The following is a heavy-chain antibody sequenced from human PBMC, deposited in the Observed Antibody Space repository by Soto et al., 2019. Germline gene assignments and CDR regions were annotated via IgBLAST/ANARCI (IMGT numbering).Heavy chain of an antibody. D-gene: IGHD2-15*01. Sequence: GASVKVSCKASGGTFSSYAMSWVRQAPGQGLEWMGGIIPIFGTANYAQKFQGRVTITADESTSTAYMELSSLRSEDTAVYYCAREYCSSGSCYLNWFDPWGQGTLVTVSS. J-gene: IGHJ5*02. CDR3: AREYCSSGSCYLNWFDP. CDR2: IIPIFGTA. CDR1: GGTFSSYA. V-gene: IGHV1-69*13.